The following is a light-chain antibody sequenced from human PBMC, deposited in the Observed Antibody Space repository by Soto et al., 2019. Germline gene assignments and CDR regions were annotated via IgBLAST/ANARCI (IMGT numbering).Light chain of an antibody. CDR2: AVT. CDR1: SSDVGGYNY. Sequence: QSVLTQPASVSGSPGQSITISCTGTSSDVGGYNYVSWYQQHPGKAPKLMIYAVTDRPSGVSSRFSGSKSGNTASLTISGLQADHEDDYYCSSYTRSSTLFGTGTKATV. CDR3: SSYTRSSTL. V-gene: IGLV2-14*01. J-gene: IGLJ1*01.